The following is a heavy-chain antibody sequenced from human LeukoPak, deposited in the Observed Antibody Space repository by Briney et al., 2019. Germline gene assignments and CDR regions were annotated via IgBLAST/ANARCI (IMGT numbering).Heavy chain of an antibody. Sequence: SVKVSCKASGGTFSSYAISWVRQAPGQGLEWMGRIIPIFGTANYAQKFQGRVTITTDESTSTAYMELSSLRSEDTAVYYCARDXXHSGVPQNYFDYWGQGTLVTVSS. D-gene: IGHD6-25*01. CDR3: ARDXXHSGVPQNYFDY. J-gene: IGHJ4*02. V-gene: IGHV1-69*05. CDR2: IIPIFGTA. CDR1: GGTFSSYA.